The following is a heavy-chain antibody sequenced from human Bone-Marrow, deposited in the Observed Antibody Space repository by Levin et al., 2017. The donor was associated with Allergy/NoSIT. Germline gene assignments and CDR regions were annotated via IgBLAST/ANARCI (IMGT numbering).Heavy chain of an antibody. V-gene: IGHV3-48*03. CDR2: ISGSGSTI. Sequence: PGGSLRLSCVASGFTFSSNEMNWVRQAPGKGLEWISYISGSGSTIYYADSVKGRFTISRDNAKNSLYLQMNSLRAEDTAVYHCARDGGLRNYYYYGMDVWGQGTTVTVSS. CDR1: GFTFSSNE. J-gene: IGHJ6*02. CDR3: ARDGGLRNYYYYGMDV. D-gene: IGHD3-16*01.